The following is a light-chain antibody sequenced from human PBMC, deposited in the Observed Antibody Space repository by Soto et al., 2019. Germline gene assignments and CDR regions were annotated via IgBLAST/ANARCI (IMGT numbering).Light chain of an antibody. CDR3: ETWDSNTHV. Sequence: QSVLTQSSSASASLGSSVKLTCTLSSGHSSYIIAWHQQQPGKAPRYLMKLEGSGSYNKGSGVPDRFSGSSSGDDRYLTISNLQFEDEADYYCETWDSNTHVFGGGTKVTVL. CDR2: LEGSGSY. V-gene: IGLV4-60*02. J-gene: IGLJ3*02. CDR1: SGHSSYI.